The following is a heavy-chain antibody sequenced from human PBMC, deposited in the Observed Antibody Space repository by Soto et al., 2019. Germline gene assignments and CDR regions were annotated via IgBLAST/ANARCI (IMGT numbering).Heavy chain of an antibody. J-gene: IGHJ4*02. CDR1: GGSISGSY. D-gene: IGHD6-19*01. V-gene: IGHV4-59*01. CDR2: VYYTGST. CDR3: ARSVAVPGAHIDY. Sequence: SETLSLTCSVSGGSISGSYWSWIRQSPGKGLEWLGYVYYTGSTNYIPSLRSRVSISVETSKNEFSLRLSSVTAADTAVYFCARSVAVPGAHIDYWGQGTQVTASS.